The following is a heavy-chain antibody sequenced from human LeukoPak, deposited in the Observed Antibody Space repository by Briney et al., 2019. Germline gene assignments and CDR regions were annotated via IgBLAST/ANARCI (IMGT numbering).Heavy chain of an antibody. CDR3: AKRGVVIRVILVGFHKEAYYFDS. CDR2: ISGSGGGT. J-gene: IGHJ4*02. Sequence: GGALRLSCAVSGITLSNYGMSWVRQAPGKGLEWVAGISGSGGGTNYADSVKGRFTISRDSPKNTLYLQMNSLRAEDTAVYFCAKRGVVIRVILVGFHKEAYYFDSWGQGALVTVSS. V-gene: IGHV3-23*01. D-gene: IGHD3-22*01. CDR1: GITLSNYG.